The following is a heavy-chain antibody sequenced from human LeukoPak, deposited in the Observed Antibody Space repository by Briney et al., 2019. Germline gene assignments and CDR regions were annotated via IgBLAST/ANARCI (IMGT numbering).Heavy chain of an antibody. D-gene: IGHD6-13*01. V-gene: IGHV3-48*03. J-gene: IGHJ4*02. CDR3: AKGGQQLVIDY. CDR1: GFTFSSYE. CDR2: ISSSGSTI. Sequence: PGGSLRLSCAASGFTFSSYEMNWVRQAPGKGLEWVSYISSSGSTIYYADSVKGRFTISRDNAKNSLYLQMNSLRAEDTAVYYCAKGGQQLVIDYWGQGILVTVSS.